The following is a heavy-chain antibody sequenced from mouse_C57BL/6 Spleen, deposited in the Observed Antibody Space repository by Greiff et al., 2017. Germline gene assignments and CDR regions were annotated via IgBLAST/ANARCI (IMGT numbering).Heavy chain of an antibody. Sequence: QVQLQQSGAELVRPGTSVKVSCKASGYAFTNYLIEWVKQRPGQGLEWIGVINPGSGGTTYNEKFKGKATLTADKSASTAYMQLSSLTSEDSAVYFCAREGDDGYYEAYWGQGTLVTVSA. V-gene: IGHV1-54*01. J-gene: IGHJ3*01. CDR1: GYAFTNYL. CDR3: AREGDDGYYEAY. D-gene: IGHD2-3*01. CDR2: INPGSGGT.